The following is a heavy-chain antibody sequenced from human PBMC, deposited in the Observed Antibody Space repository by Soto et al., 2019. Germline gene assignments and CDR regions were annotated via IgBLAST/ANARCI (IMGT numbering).Heavy chain of an antibody. V-gene: IGHV1-3*01. CDR3: ARDSVLRFLEWYYGMDV. Sequence: QVQLVQSGAEVKKPGASVKVSCKASGYTFTSYAMHWVRQAPGKGLGGMGWINAGNGNTKYSQKFQGRVTITRDTSASTAYMELSSLRSEDTAVYYCARDSVLRFLEWYYGMDVWGQGTTVTVSS. J-gene: IGHJ6*02. CDR2: INAGNGNT. D-gene: IGHD3-3*01. CDR1: GYTFTSYA.